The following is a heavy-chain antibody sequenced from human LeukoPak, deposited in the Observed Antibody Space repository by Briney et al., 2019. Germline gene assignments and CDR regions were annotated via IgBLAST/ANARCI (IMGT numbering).Heavy chain of an antibody. V-gene: IGHV3-23*01. J-gene: IGHJ4*02. Sequence: GGSLRLSCAASRFTFSNYAMSWVRQAPGKGLEWVSAISGGGGSTYYADSVKGRFTISRDNSKNTLYLQMNSLRAEDTAVYYCAKDLVRGVSYYFDYWGQGTLVTVSS. CDR3: AKDLVRGVSYYFDY. CDR2: ISGGGGST. CDR1: RFTFSNYA. D-gene: IGHD3-10*01.